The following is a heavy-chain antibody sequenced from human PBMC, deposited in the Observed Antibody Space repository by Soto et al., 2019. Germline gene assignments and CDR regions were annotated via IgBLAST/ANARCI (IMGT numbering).Heavy chain of an antibody. CDR3: ASTTFFDN. D-gene: IGHD3-10*02. J-gene: IGHJ4*02. CDR1: GGSIMSSGYY. CDR2: VHYSEST. Sequence: SETLSLTCTVSGGSIMSSGYYWGWIRQPPGKGLEWIGSVHYSESTKYNPSLESRVTFSVDTSKNQFSLQLSYVTAADTAVYYCASTTFFDNGGQGTLVTVSS. V-gene: IGHV4-39*01.